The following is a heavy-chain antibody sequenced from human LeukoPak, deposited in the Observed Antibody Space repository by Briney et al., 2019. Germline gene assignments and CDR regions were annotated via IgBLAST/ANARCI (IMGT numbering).Heavy chain of an antibody. CDR1: GFTFSSYS. CDR3: ARALIAATPGVGY. Sequence: GRSLRLSCAASGFTFSSYSMNWVRQAPGKGLEWVSSISSSSSYIYYADSVKGRFTISRDNAKNSLYLQMNSLRAEDTAVYYCARALIAATPGVGYWGQGTLVTVSS. V-gene: IGHV3-21*01. CDR2: ISSSSSYI. D-gene: IGHD6-25*01. J-gene: IGHJ4*02.